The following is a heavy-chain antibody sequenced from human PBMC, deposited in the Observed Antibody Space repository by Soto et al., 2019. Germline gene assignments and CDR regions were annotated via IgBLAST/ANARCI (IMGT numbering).Heavy chain of an antibody. Sequence: QITLKESGPTLVKPTQTLTLTCTFSGFSLSTSGVGVGWIRQPPGKALEWLALIYWDDDKRYSPSLKSRLTITKDTSKNQVVLTMTNMDPVDTATYYCAHRYNSLYNSYGMDVWGQGTTVTVSS. CDR3: AHRYNSLYNSYGMDV. D-gene: IGHD1-20*01. CDR1: GFSLSTSGVG. J-gene: IGHJ6*02. CDR2: IYWDDDK. V-gene: IGHV2-5*02.